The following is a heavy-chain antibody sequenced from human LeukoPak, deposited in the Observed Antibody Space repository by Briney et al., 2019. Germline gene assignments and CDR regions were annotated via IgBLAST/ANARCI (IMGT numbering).Heavy chain of an antibody. CDR1: GGSISSSSYY. CDR3: ARRSSPWSGSPIDY. D-gene: IGHD3-3*01. J-gene: IGHJ4*02. V-gene: IGHV4-39*01. Sequence: ASETLSLTCTVSGGSISSSSYYWGWIRQPPGKGLEWIGSIYYSGSTYYNPSLKSRVTISVDTSKNQFSLKLSSVTAADTAVYYCARRSSPWSGSPIDYWGQGTLVTVSS. CDR2: IYYSGST.